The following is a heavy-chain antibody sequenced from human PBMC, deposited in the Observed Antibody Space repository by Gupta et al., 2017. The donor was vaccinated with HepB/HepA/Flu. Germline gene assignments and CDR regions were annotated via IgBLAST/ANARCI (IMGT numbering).Heavy chain of an antibody. D-gene: IGHD2-2*01. J-gene: IGHJ4*02. CDR3: AKDGVAYCSSTSCYWSPTTPNYYFDY. CDR2: ISGDGGST. CDR1: GFTFDDYA. Sequence: EVQLVESGGGVVQTGGSLRLSCAASGFTFDDYAMHWVRQAPGKGLEWVSLISGDGGSTYYADSVKGRFTISRDNSKNSLYLQMNSLRTEDTALYYCAKDGVAYCSSTSCYWSPTTPNYYFDYWGQGTLVTVSS. V-gene: IGHV3-43*02.